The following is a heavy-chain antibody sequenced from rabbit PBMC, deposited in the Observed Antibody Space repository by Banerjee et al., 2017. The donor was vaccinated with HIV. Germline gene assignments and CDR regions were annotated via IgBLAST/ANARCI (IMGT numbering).Heavy chain of an antibody. CDR1: GIDFSSYYY. D-gene: IGHD8-1*01. Sequence: QQQLEESGGGLVKPGGTLTLTCKASGIDFSSYYYMCWVRQAPGKGLEWIACIYADGSGYTYYASWAKGRFTISKTSSTTVTLQMTSLTAADTATYFCARGDWVGSSYYNLWGQGTLVTVS. CDR3: ARGDWVGSSYYNL. CDR2: IYADGSGYT. V-gene: IGHV1S45*01. J-gene: IGHJ4*01.